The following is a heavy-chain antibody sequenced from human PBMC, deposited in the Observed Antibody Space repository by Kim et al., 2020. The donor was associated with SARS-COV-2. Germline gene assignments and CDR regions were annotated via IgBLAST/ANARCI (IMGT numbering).Heavy chain of an antibody. CDR3: ARARRITIFGVVTHLDY. V-gene: IGHV4-31*03. Sequence: SETLSLTCTVSGGSISSGGYYWSWIRQHPGKGLEWIGYIYYSGSTYYNPSLKSRVTISVDTSKNQFSLKLSSVTAADTAVYYCARARRITIFGVVTHLDYWGQGTLVTVSS. D-gene: IGHD3-3*01. J-gene: IGHJ4*02. CDR2: IYYSGST. CDR1: GGSISSGGYY.